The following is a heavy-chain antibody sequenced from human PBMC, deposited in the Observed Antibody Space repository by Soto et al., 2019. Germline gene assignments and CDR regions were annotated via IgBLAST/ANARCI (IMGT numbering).Heavy chain of an antibody. V-gene: IGHV3-49*05. CDR3: TRDKGPGSTIFGVVIYFDY. CDR2: MRSKAYGGTT. Sequence: EVQLVESGGGLVKPGRSLRLSCTASGFTFGDYAMSWFRQAPGKGLEWVGFMRSKAYGGTTEYAASVKGRFTISRDDSKSIAYLQMNSLKTEDTAVYYCTRDKGPGSTIFGVVIYFDYWGQGTLVTVSS. D-gene: IGHD3-3*01. CDR1: GFTFGDYA. J-gene: IGHJ4*02.